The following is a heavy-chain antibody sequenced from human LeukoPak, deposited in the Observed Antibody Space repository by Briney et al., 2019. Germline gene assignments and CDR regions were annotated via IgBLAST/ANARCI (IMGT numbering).Heavy chain of an antibody. D-gene: IGHD3-22*01. CDR3: AKYYYDSYEGYYFDY. J-gene: IGHJ4*02. Sequence: ASVKVSCKASGYTFTSYYLHWVRQAPGQGLEWMGWINPNSGGTNYAQKFQGRVTMTRDTSISTAYMELSRLKSDDTAFYYCAKYYYDSYEGYYFDYWGQGTLVTVSS. CDR1: GYTFTSYY. CDR2: INPNSGGT. V-gene: IGHV1-2*02.